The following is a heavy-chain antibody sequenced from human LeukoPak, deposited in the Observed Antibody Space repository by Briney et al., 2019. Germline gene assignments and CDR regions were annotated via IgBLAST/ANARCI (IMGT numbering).Heavy chain of an antibody. J-gene: IGHJ4*02. CDR2: IYYSGST. Sequence: SETLSLTCTVSGGSISSSSYYWGWIRQPPGKGLEWIGSIYYSGSTYYNPSLKSRVTISVDTSKNQFSLKLSSVTAADTAVYYCARRLAYGAYFDYWGQGTLVTVSS. D-gene: IGHD4-17*01. CDR3: ARRLAYGAYFDY. V-gene: IGHV4-39*01. CDR1: GGSISSSSYY.